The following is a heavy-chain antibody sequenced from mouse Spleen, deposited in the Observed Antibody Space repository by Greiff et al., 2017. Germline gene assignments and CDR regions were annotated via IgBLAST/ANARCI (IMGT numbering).Heavy chain of an antibody. CDR1: GYTFTSYW. Sequence: QVQLQQPGAELVKPGASVKMSCKASGYTFTSYWITWVKQRPGQGLEWIGDIYPGSGSTNYNEKFKSKATLTLDTSSSTAYMQLSSLTSEDSAVYYCAKSIFDYWGQGTTLTVSS. CDR2: IYPGSGST. D-gene: IGHD2-10*02. CDR3: AKSIFDY. J-gene: IGHJ2*01. V-gene: IGHV1-55*01.